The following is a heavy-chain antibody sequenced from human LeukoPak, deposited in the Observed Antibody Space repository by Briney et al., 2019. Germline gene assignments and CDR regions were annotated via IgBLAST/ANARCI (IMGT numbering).Heavy chain of an antibody. V-gene: IGHV4-4*07. CDR2: IHTSGTT. Sequence: PSETLSLTCTVSGGSMSSYYWSFIRQSAGTGLKWLGRIHTSGTTWYNPSLKSRVTLSVDASKNQFSLGLTSVTAADTAVYYCARGDYYAEGGRNWFDPWGHGTLVTVSS. CDR1: GGSMSSYY. CDR3: ARGDYYAEGGRNWFDP. D-gene: IGHD4-17*01. J-gene: IGHJ5*02.